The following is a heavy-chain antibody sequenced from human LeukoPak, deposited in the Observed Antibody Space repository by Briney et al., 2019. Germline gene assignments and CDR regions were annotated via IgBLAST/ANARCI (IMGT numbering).Heavy chain of an antibody. CDR3: ARGIGTGRQPFDY. CDR2: ISSVSSTI. Sequence: PGGSLRLSCAASGFTFSSYWMNWVRQAPGKGLERVSYISSVSSTIYYADSVKGRFTISRDNAKNSLYLQMNSLRAEDTAVYYCARGIGTGRQPFDYWGQGTLVTVSS. D-gene: IGHD1-1*01. CDR1: GFTFSSYW. V-gene: IGHV3-48*01. J-gene: IGHJ4*02.